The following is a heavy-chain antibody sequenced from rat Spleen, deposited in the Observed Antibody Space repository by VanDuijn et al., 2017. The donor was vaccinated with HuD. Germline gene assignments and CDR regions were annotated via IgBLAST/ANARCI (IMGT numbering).Heavy chain of an antibody. CDR1: GFTFSNYD. CDR3: TRDRTVAFDY. CDR2: ITNTGGNT. Sequence: EVQLVESGGASVQPGGSMRLSCAASGFTFSNYDMAWVRQVPTKGLEWVASITNTGGNTYYPDSVKGRFTISRDNAKSTLYLQMISLRSEDTATYYCTRDRTVAFDYWGQGVMVTVSS. D-gene: IGHD1-1*01. J-gene: IGHJ2*01. V-gene: IGHV5-25*01.